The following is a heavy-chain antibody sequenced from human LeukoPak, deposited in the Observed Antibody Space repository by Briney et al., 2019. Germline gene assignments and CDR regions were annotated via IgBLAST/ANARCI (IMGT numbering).Heavy chain of an antibody. CDR2: IYTSGST. J-gene: IGHJ5*02. V-gene: IGHV4-61*02. CDR3: ARARAGWFDP. Sequence: SETLSLTCTVSGSSISSGSYYWSWIRQPAGKGLEWIGRIYTSGSTNYNPSLKSRVTISVDTSKNQFSLKLSSVTAADSAVYYCARARAGWFDPWGQGTLVTVSS. D-gene: IGHD6-19*01. CDR1: GSSISSGSYY.